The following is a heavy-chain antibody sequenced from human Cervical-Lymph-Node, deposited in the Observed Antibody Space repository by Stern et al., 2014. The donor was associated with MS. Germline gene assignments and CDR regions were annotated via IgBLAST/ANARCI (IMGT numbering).Heavy chain of an antibody. CDR3: ARHSVKSTSNFDY. J-gene: IGHJ4*02. V-gene: IGHV1-18*01. D-gene: IGHD2-21*01. Sequence: QVQLVQSGPEMKKPGASVKVSCKALGYTFTSYGISWVRQAPGQGLEWMGWISGDNGDTKYAQKFQGRVTMTTDTSTSTAYMELRSLRSDDTAVYYCARHSVKSTSNFDYWGQGTQVTVSS. CDR1: GYTFTSYG. CDR2: ISGDNGDT.